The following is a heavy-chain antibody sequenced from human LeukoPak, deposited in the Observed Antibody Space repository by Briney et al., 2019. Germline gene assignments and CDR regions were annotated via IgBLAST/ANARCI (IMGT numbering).Heavy chain of an antibody. CDR3: ARGGYCSSTSCYGAYYYYYYMDV. J-gene: IGHJ6*03. CDR1: GYTFTGYY. Sequence: GASVKVSCKASGYTFTGYYMHWVRQAPGQGLEWRGWINPNSGGTNYAQKFQGRVTMTRDTSISTAYMELSRLRSDDTAVYYCARGGYCSSTSCYGAYYYYYYMDVWGKGTTVTVSS. D-gene: IGHD2-2*01. V-gene: IGHV1-2*02. CDR2: INPNSGGT.